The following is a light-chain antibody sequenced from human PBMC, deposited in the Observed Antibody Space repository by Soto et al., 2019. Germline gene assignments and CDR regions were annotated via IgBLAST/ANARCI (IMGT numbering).Light chain of an antibody. CDR1: QSVSSN. V-gene: IGKV3-15*01. CDR2: GAS. CDR3: QQYNNWPPWT. Sequence: EILMTQSPDTLSVSPGERATLSCRASQSVSSNLAWYQQKPGQAPRLLIYGASTRATGIPARFSGSGSGTEFTLTISSLQSEDFAVYFWQQYNNWPPWTFGQGTKVEI. J-gene: IGKJ1*01.